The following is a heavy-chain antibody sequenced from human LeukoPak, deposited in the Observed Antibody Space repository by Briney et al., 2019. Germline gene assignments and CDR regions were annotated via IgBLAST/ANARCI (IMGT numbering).Heavy chain of an antibody. D-gene: IGHD1-26*01. J-gene: IGHJ4*02. Sequence: VASVKVSCKASGGTFSSYAISWVRQAPGQGLEWMGWISAYNGNTKYAQKFQGRVTMTTDTSTSTAYMELRSPRSDDTAVYYCARDRTVYSGTTMGYWGQGTLVTVSS. V-gene: IGHV1-18*01. CDR1: GGTFSSYA. CDR3: ARDRTVYSGTTMGY. CDR2: ISAYNGNT.